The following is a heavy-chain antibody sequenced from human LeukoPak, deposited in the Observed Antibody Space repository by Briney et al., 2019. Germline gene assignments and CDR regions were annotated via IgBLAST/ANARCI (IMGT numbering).Heavy chain of an antibody. CDR1: GFTFSSYS. D-gene: IGHD4-23*01. CDR2: ISSSSSYI. V-gene: IGHV3-21*01. Sequence: KPGGSLRLSCAASGFTFSSYSMNWVRQAPGKGLEWVSSISSSSSYIYYADSVKGRFTISRDNAKNSLYLRMNSLRAEDTAVYYCARATVARDTASDYWGQGTLVTVSS. J-gene: IGHJ4*02. CDR3: ARATVARDTASDY.